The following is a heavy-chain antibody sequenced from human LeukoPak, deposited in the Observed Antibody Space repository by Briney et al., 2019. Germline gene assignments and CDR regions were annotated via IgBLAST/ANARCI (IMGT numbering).Heavy chain of an antibody. V-gene: IGHV4-4*07. CDR3: ARGRGWFNFDY. D-gene: IGHD6-19*01. Sequence: PSETRSLTCTVSGGSISSYYWSWIRQPAGKGLEWIGRIYASGSTNYNPSLKGRVTMSVDTSKNQFSLQLRSVTAADTAVYYCARGRGWFNFDYWGQGTQVTVSS. CDR1: GGSISSYY. J-gene: IGHJ4*02. CDR2: IYASGST.